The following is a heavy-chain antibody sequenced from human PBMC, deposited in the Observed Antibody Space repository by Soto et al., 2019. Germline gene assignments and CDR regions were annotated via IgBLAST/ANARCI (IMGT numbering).Heavy chain of an antibody. CDR3: AKEEARSTYYYYGMDV. CDR2: ISWDGGST. J-gene: IGHJ6*02. Sequence: LRLSCAASGFTFDDYTMHWVRQAPGKGLEWVSLISWDGGSTYYADSVKGRFTISRDNSKNSLYLQMNSLRTEDTALYYCAKEEARSTYYYYGMDVWGQGTTVTVSS. V-gene: IGHV3-43*01. D-gene: IGHD6-6*01. CDR1: GFTFDDYT.